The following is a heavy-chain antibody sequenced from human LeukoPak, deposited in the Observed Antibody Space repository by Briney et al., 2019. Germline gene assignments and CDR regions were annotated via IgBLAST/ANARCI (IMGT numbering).Heavy chain of an antibody. Sequence: ASVKVSCKTSGYTFTNYYIHWVRQAPGQGLEWLGIINPSGGTTTYAQNFQGRVTMTMDTSTSTAYMELSSLGSEDTAVYFCARAETYSSHYMDVWGKGTTVTVSS. V-gene: IGHV1-46*03. CDR3: ARAETYSSHYMDV. D-gene: IGHD5-12*01. CDR2: INPSGGTT. CDR1: GYTFTNYY. J-gene: IGHJ6*03.